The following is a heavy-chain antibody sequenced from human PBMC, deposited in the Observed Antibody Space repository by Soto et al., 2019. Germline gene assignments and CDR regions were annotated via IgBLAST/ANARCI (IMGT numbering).Heavy chain of an antibody. D-gene: IGHD3-10*01. V-gene: IGHV3-15*07. J-gene: IGHJ6*02. CDR2: IKSKGNGETR. CDR3: SKQRGPSGSSYYSLEV. CDR1: GFTFRDAW. Sequence: QVVESGGGLVTAGESLRLSCVGSGFTFRDAWMNWVRKAPGTGLEWVGRIKSKGNGETRDYSAPVRGRFTISRDDSTNTVYLQMNSLKTEDTAVYYCSKQRGPSGSSYYSLEVWGQGSTVTV.